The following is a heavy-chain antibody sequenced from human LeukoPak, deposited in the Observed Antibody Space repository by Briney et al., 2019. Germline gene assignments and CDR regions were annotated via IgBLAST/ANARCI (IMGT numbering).Heavy chain of an antibody. CDR2: ISWNSNTI. J-gene: IGHJ4*02. Sequence: GGSLRLSCAASGFTFDDYAMHWVRQAPGKGLEWVSGISWNSNTIGYADSVKGRFTISRDNAKNSLYLQMNSLRAEDTALYYCARAPYGDNGYTAEVADYWGQGTLVTVSS. CDR1: GFTFDDYA. V-gene: IGHV3-9*01. D-gene: IGHD3-16*01. CDR3: ARAPYGDNGYTAEVADY.